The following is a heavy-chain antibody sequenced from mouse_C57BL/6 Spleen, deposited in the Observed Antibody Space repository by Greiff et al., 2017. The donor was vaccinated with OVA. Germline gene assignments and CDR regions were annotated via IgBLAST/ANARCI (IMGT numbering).Heavy chain of an antibody. J-gene: IGHJ4*01. D-gene: IGHD4-1*01. V-gene: IGHV1-80*01. Sequence: QVQLKESGAELVKPGASVKISCKASGYAFSSYWMNWVKQRPGKGLEWIGQIYPGDGDTNYNGKFKGKATLTADKSSSTAYMQLSSLTSEDSAVYFCARRGTGTGAMDYWGQGTSVTVSS. CDR1: GYAFSSYW. CDR2: IYPGDGDT. CDR3: ARRGTGTGAMDY.